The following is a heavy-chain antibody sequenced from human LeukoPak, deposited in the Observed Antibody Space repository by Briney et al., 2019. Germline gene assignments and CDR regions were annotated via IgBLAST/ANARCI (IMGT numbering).Heavy chain of an antibody. V-gene: IGHV3-48*03. CDR1: GFTFSNYE. Sequence: PGXSLRLSCAASGFTFSNYEMNWVRQAPGKGLEWVSYISGSGSTIFYADSVKGRFTISRDNSKNTLYLQMNSLRAEDTAVYYCARDLYSRRSYWGQGTLVTVSS. D-gene: IGHD6-13*01. CDR3: ARDLYSRRSY. J-gene: IGHJ4*02. CDR2: ISGSGSTI.